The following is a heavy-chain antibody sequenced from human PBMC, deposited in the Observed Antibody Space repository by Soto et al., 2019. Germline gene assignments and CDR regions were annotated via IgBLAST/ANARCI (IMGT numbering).Heavy chain of an antibody. D-gene: IGHD2-15*01. V-gene: IGHV3-7*01. Sequence: GGSLRLSCATSGFTFTTYWMSWVRQAPGKGLEWVANVKLDGTERFYVDAVKGRFTISRDNAKNSLYLQMNSLRAEDTAVYYCRGYCSGDSCYCPSNFYSYDFYMDVWGKGTKVTVAS. CDR3: RGYCSGDSCYCPSNFYSYDFYMDV. J-gene: IGHJ6*03. CDR2: VKLDGTER. CDR1: GFTFTTYW.